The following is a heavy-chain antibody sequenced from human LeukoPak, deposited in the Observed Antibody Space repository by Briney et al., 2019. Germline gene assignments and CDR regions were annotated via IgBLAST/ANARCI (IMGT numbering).Heavy chain of an antibody. CDR2: IYYNGNT. Sequence: SETLSLTCTVSGGSISGYFWSWIRQPPGKGLEWIGYIYYNGNTNYNPSLKNRVTISVDTSKNQFSLKLSSVTAADTAVYYCARVGDYCSGGSCYSGFFDYWGQGTLVTVSS. V-gene: IGHV4-59*08. CDR1: GGSISGYF. D-gene: IGHD2-15*01. J-gene: IGHJ4*02. CDR3: ARVGDYCSGGSCYSGFFDY.